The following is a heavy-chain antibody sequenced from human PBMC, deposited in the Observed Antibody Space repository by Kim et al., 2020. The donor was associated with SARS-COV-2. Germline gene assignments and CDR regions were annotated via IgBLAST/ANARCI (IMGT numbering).Heavy chain of an antibody. CDR1: GLSFDDSA. CDR3: ARGNYYESVSLSDYYNGMDV. Sequence: GESLKISCAASGLSFDDSAMNWVRQAPGKGLEWVAVISYDGRNKEYADSVKGRFSISRDNSKTTLSLQMNSLRVEDTAVYYCARGNYYESVSLSDYYNGMDVWGQGTTVTVSS. V-gene: IGHV3-30-3*01. J-gene: IGHJ6*02. CDR2: ISYDGRNK. D-gene: IGHD3-10*01.